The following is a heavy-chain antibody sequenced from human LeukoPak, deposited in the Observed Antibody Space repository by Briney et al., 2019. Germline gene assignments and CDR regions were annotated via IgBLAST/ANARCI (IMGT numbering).Heavy chain of an antibody. J-gene: IGHJ4*02. CDR1: GFTFSSYG. CDR2: IRYDGSNK. D-gene: IGHD3-10*01. Sequence: PGGSLRLSCAASGFTFSSYGVHWVRQAPGKGLEWVAFIRYDGSNKYYADSVKGRFTISRDNSKNTLYLQMNSLRAEDTAVYYCAKPVLLWFGELERWGQGTLVTVSS. V-gene: IGHV3-30*02. CDR3: AKPVLLWFGELER.